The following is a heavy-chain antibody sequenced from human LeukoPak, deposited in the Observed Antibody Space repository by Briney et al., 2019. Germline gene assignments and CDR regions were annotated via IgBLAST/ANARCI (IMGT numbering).Heavy chain of an antibody. CDR2: IRSKAYGGTT. V-gene: IGHV3-49*04. J-gene: IGHJ4*02. Sequence: AGGSLRLSCTASGFTFGDYAMSRVRQAPGKGLEWVGFIRSKAYGGTTEYAASVKGRFTISRDDSKSIAYLQMNSLKTEDTAVYYCTMVEWELYYYFDYWGRGTLVTVSS. D-gene: IGHD1-26*01. CDR1: GFTFGDYA. CDR3: TMVEWELYYYFDY.